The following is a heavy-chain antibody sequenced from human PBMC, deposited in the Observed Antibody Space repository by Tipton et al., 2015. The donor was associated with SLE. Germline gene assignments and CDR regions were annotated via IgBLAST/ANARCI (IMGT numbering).Heavy chain of an antibody. V-gene: IGHV4-34*01. CDR2: IYYGGST. CDR3: ARFRYYALLYYFDY. D-gene: IGHD3-3*01. CDR1: GGSFSGYY. Sequence: TLSLTCAVYGGSFSGYYWSWIRQPPGKGLEWIGSIYYGGSTYYNPSLKSRVTISVDTSKNQFSLKLSSVTAADTAVYYCARFRYYALLYYFDYWGQGTLVTVSS. J-gene: IGHJ4*02.